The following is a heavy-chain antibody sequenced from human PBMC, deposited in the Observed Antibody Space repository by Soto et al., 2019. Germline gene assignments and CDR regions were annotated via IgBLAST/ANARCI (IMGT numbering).Heavy chain of an antibody. CDR3: ARGLATLPVFAFDI. V-gene: IGHV2-5*01. CDR2: VYWNDDK. J-gene: IGHJ3*02. D-gene: IGHD1-1*01. CDR1: GISLSTSGVG. Sequence: AGPTLGNPTPPLTLTCTLSGISLSTSGVGLGWIRQTPGKALEWLALVYWNDDKHYSPSLKSRLTITKDTSKNQAILTMTNMDPVDTATYYCARGLATLPVFAFDIWGQGTVVTVSS.